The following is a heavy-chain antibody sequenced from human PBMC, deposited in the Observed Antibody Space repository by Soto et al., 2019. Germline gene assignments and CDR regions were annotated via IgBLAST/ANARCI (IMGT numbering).Heavy chain of an antibody. J-gene: IGHJ4*02. D-gene: IGHD6-13*01. CDR1: GFTFDDYA. V-gene: IGHV3-9*01. CDR2: ISWNSGSI. Sequence: GGSLRLSCAASGFTFDDYAMHWVRQAPGKGLEWVSGISWNSGSIGYADSVKGRFTISRDNAKNSLYLQMNSLRAEDTALYYCAKERIAAYYFDYWGQGTLVTVSS. CDR3: AKERIAAYYFDY.